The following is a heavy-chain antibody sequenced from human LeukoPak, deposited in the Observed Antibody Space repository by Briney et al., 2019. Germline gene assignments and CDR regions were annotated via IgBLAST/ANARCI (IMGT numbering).Heavy chain of an antibody. J-gene: IGHJ3*02. CDR1: GFTFDDYG. V-gene: IGHV3-30*02. D-gene: IGHD3-22*01. Sequence: GGSLRLSCAASGFTFDDYGMSWVRQAPGKGLEWVAFIRYDGSNKYYADSVKGRFTISRDNSKNTLYLQMNSLRAEDTAVYYCATIDYYDSSGYQDVFDIWGQGTMVTVSS. CDR2: IRYDGSNK. CDR3: ATIDYYDSSGYQDVFDI.